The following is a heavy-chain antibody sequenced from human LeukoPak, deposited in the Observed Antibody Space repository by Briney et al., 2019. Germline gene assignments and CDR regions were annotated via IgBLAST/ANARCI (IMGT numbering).Heavy chain of an antibody. Sequence: GGSMRLSCAASGFTFSSYAMSWVRQAPGKGLGWVSAISGSGGSTYYADSVKGRFTISRDNSKNTLYLQMNSLRAEDTAVYYCAKDSSGWQHIDYWGQGTLVTVSS. CDR1: GFTFSSYA. D-gene: IGHD6-19*01. V-gene: IGHV3-23*01. CDR3: AKDSSGWQHIDY. CDR2: ISGSGGST. J-gene: IGHJ4*02.